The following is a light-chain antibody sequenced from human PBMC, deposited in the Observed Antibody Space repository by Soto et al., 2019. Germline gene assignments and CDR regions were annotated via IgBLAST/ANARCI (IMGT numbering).Light chain of an antibody. CDR1: SSDVGSYNL. V-gene: IGLV2-23*01. J-gene: IGLJ1*01. CDR3: CSYAGGSTYV. Sequence: QSALTQPASVSGSPGQSITISCTGTSSDVGSYNLFSWYQQHPGKAPKLIIYEGSKRPSGVSNRFSGSKSGNTASLTISGLQAEDESEYYRCSYAGGSTYVFGTGTKLTVL. CDR2: EGS.